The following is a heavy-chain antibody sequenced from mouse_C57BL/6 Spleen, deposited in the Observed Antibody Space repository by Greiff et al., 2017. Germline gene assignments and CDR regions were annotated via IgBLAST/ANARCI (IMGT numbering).Heavy chain of an antibody. CDR2: IYWDDDK. CDR3: ARGDGYYPYWYFDV. D-gene: IGHD2-3*01. CDR1: GFSLSTSGMG. J-gene: IGHJ1*03. Sequence: QVTLKESGPGILQSSQTLSLTCSFSGFSLSTSGMGVSWIRQPSGKGLEWLAHIYWDDDKRYNPSLKSRLTISKDTSRNQVFLKITSVDTADTATYYCARGDGYYPYWYFDVWGTGTTVTVSS. V-gene: IGHV8-12*01.